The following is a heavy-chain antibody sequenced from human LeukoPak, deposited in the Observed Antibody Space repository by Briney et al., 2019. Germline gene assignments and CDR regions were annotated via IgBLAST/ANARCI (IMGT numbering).Heavy chain of an antibody. CDR3: ARRSYSGSYYFSSYYYGMDV. V-gene: IGHV4-34*01. J-gene: IGHJ6*02. D-gene: IGHD1-26*01. CDR1: GGSFSGYY. Sequence: PSETLSLTCAVYGGSFSGYYWSWIRQPPGKGLEWIGEINHSGSTNYNPSLKSRVTISVDTSKNQFSLKLSSVTAADTAVYYCARRSYSGSYYFSSYYYGMDVWGQGTTVTVSS. CDR2: INHSGST.